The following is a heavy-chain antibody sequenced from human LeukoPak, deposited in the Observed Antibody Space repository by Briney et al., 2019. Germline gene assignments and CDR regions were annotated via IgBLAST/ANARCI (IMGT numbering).Heavy chain of an antibody. Sequence: GASVKVSCKASGYTFINFAINWGRQAPGQRPEWMGWINAGNGNTKYSQKFQGRVTITADESTSTAYMELSSLRSEDTAMYYCATYCSSANCYIWGYYFDSWGQGTLVTVSS. CDR2: INAGNGNT. D-gene: IGHD2-2*01. V-gene: IGHV1-3*01. J-gene: IGHJ4*02. CDR1: GYTFINFA. CDR3: ATYCSSANCYIWGYYFDS.